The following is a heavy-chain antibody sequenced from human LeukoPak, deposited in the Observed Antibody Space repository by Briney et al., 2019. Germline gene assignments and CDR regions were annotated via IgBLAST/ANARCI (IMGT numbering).Heavy chain of an antibody. D-gene: IGHD1-7*01. J-gene: IGHJ4*02. CDR3: AKDERNWNYNLASQTYD. Sequence: GGSLRLSCAASGFTFSSCAMSWVRQAPGKGLEWVSAISGSGVSTYYADSVKGRFTISRDNSKNTLYLQMNSLRAEDTAVYYCAKDERNWNYNLASQTYDWGQGTLVTVSS. CDR1: GFTFSSCA. V-gene: IGHV3-23*01. CDR2: ISGSGVST.